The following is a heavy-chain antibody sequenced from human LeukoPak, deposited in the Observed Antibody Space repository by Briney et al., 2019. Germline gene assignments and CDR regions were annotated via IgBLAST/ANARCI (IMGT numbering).Heavy chain of an antibody. CDR2: INTNTGNP. J-gene: IGHJ4*02. Sequence: ASVKVSCKASGYTFTSYPLHWVRQAPGQGLAWMGWINTNTGNPTYAPGFTGRFVLSLDTSASTAYLQISSLEAEDTAVYYCARLPYHDGGGSHPFDYWGQGTLVTVSS. D-gene: IGHD3-22*01. CDR3: ARLPYHDGGGSHPFDY. V-gene: IGHV7-4-1*02. CDR1: GYTFTSYP.